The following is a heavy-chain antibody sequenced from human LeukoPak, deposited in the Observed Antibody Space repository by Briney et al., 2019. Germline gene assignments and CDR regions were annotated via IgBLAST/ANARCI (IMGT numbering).Heavy chain of an antibody. V-gene: IGHV3-30*18. D-gene: IGHD2-2*01. CDR2: ISYDGSNK. CDR3: AKRIRYCSSTSCSDYYYGMDV. Sequence: GGSLRLSCAASGFTFSSYGMHWVRQAPGKGLEWVAVISYDGSNKYYADSVKGRFTISRDNSKNTLYLQMNSLRAEDTAVYYCAKRIRYCSSTSCSDYYYGMDVWGQGTTVTVPS. J-gene: IGHJ6*02. CDR1: GFTFSSYG.